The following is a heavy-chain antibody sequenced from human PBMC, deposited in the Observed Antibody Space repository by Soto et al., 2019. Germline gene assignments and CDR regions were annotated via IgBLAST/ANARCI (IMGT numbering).Heavy chain of an antibody. CDR2: IIPIFGTA. J-gene: IGHJ3*02. CDR1: GGTFSSYA. CDR3: ASDKEDGPELDAFDI. Sequence: SVKVSCKASGGTFSSYAISWVRQAPGQGLEWMGGIIPIFGTANYAQKFQGRVTITADESTSTAYMELSSLRSGDTAVYYCASDKEDGPELDAFDIWGQGTMVPVSS. V-gene: IGHV1-69*13. D-gene: IGHD1-26*01.